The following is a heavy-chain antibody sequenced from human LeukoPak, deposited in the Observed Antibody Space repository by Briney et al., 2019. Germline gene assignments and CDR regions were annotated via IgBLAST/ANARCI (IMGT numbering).Heavy chain of an antibody. CDR3: ARQGADWFHP. CDR1: GGSLSGYF. Sequence: SETLSLTCTVSGGSLSGYFWTWIRQPPGKGLEWTGRMHTSGRTTYNPSLKSRVTMSVDTSKNQFSLKLSSVTAADTGVYYCARQGADWFHPWGQGTLVTVSS. CDR2: MHTSGRT. V-gene: IGHV4-4*07. J-gene: IGHJ5*02.